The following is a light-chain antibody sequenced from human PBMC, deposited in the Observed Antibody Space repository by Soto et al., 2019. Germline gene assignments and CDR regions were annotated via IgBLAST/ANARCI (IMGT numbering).Light chain of an antibody. Sequence: QSVLTQPPSVSAAPGQGVTISCSGIRSNIGKNHVCWYQQFPGAAPKLIIYDNTKRPAGIPDRFSASTSATSATLAITGLQTGDEADYYCESWDSSLGAVLFGGGPMLTVL. CDR1: RSNIGKNH. V-gene: IGLV1-51*01. CDR2: DNT. J-gene: IGLJ2*01. CDR3: ESWDSSLGAVL.